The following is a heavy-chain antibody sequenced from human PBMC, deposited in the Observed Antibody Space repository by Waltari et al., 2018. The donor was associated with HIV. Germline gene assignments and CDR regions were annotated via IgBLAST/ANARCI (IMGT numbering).Heavy chain of an antibody. Sequence: QVQLVQSGAEVKKPGASVKVSCKASGYTFTTYAISWVRQAPGRGLEWMGWISAYNGDTNYAQTLQDRVSMTTDTSTSTAYMELRSLRSDDTAIYYCASGYTYGYEIFDYWGQGTLVTGSS. D-gene: IGHD5-18*01. J-gene: IGHJ4*02. CDR3: ASGYTYGYEIFDY. V-gene: IGHV1-18*01. CDR2: ISAYNGDT. CDR1: GYTFTTYA.